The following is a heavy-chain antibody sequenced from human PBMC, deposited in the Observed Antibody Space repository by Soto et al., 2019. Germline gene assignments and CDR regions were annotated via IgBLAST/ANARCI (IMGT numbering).Heavy chain of an antibody. D-gene: IGHD2-2*01. CDR2: IYYSGST. J-gene: IGHJ6*02. Sequence: SETLSLTCAVSGGSVSRSVQYWSWIRQPPGKGLEWIGNIYYSGSTNYNPSLKSRVTISVDTSKNQFSLKLSSVTAADTAVYYCARDLRGSSTSRPWNYYGMDVWGQGTTVTV. V-gene: IGHV4-61*08. CDR3: ARDLRGSSTSRPWNYYGMDV. CDR1: GGSVSRSVQY.